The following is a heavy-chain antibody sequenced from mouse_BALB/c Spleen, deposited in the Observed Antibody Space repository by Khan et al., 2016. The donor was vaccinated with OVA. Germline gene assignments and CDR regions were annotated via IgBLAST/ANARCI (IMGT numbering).Heavy chain of an antibody. Sequence: QIQLVQSGAELAKPGASVKMSCKASGYTFINYWILWVKQRPGQGLEWIGYINPSTGYTEYNQNFKDKATLTADKSSSTAYMQLSSLTSEDSAVYYCARRGLRWDLDNWGQGTTRTVSS. CDR3: ARRGLRWDLDN. CDR2: INPSTGYT. V-gene: IGHV1-7*01. J-gene: IGHJ2*01. D-gene: IGHD1-1*01. CDR1: GYTFINYW.